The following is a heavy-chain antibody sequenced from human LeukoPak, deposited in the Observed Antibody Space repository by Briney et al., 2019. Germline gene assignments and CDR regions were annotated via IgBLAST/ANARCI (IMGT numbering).Heavy chain of an antibody. CDR2: IIPIFGTA. CDR3: ARGRQRYCSSTSCYLGDY. CDR1: GGTFSSYA. J-gene: IGHJ4*02. Sequence: GASVKVSCKASGGTFSSYAISWVRQAPGQGLEWMGGIIPIFGTANYAQKFQGRVTITADESTSTAYMELSSLRSEDTAVCYCARGRQRYCSSTSCYLGDYWGQGTLVTVSS. V-gene: IGHV1-69*13. D-gene: IGHD2-2*01.